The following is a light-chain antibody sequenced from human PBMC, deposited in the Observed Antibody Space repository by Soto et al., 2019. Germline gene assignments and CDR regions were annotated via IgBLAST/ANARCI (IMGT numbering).Light chain of an antibody. V-gene: IGKV1-5*03. CDR1: QSISSW. CDR2: KAS. Sequence: DIQMTQSPSTLSASVGDRVTIICRASQSISSWLAWYQQKPGKAPKLLIYKASSIESGVPSRFSGSGSGTEFTLTISSLQPDDFATYYCQQYNSYPVTFGQGTKVEIK. CDR3: QQYNSYPVT. J-gene: IGKJ1*01.